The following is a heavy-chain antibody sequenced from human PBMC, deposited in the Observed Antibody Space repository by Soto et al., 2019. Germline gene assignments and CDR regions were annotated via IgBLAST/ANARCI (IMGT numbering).Heavy chain of an antibody. CDR1: GATFSMYA. J-gene: IGHJ4*02. CDR2: IIPIFGTA. Sequence: GASVKVSCKASGATFSMYAISCVLQSPVQGRDGMGGIIPIFGTANYAQKFQGRVTITADESTSTAYMELSSLRSEDTAVYYCASLSGLSAEGIDYWGQGTLVTVSS. V-gene: IGHV1-69*13. CDR3: ASLSGLSAEGIDY.